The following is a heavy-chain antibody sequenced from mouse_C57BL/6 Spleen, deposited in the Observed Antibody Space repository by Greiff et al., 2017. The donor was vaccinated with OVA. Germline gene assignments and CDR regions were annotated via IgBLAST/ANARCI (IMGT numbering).Heavy chain of an antibody. CDR3: ARKDYDYAWFAY. D-gene: IGHD2-4*01. J-gene: IGHJ3*01. V-gene: IGHV1-55*01. CDR1: GYTFTSYW. Sequence: QVQLQQPGAELVKPGASVKMSCKASGYTFTSYWITWVKQRPGQGLEWIGDIYPGSGSTNYNEKFKSKATLTVDTSSSTAYMQLSSLTSEDSAVYYRARKDYDYAWFAYWGQGTLVTVSA. CDR2: IYPGSGST.